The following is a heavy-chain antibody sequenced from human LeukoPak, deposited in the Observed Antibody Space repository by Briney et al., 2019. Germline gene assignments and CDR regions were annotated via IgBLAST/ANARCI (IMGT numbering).Heavy chain of an antibody. J-gene: IGHJ6*03. Sequence: PSETLSLTCTVSGDSISNTVYYWGWIRQAPGKGLEWIGTSFDGGNSYYNPSLKSRVTMSVDGSKNQFSLTLASVTAADTAVYYCATTSGYRNYYYYYIDVWGKGTTVTVSS. V-gene: IGHV4-39*01. CDR3: ATTSGYRNYYYYYIDV. D-gene: IGHD3-22*01. CDR1: GDSISNTVYY. CDR2: SFDGGNS.